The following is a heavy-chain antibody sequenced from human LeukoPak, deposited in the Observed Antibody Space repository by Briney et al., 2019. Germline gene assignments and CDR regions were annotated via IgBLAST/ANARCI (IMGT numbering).Heavy chain of an antibody. J-gene: IGHJ2*01. D-gene: IGHD2-2*01. CDR3: AREGRVVPAAPQDWYFDL. CDR1: GFTFSSYA. V-gene: IGHV3-30-3*01. Sequence: GGSLRLPCAASGFTFSSYAMHWVRQAPGKGQEWVAVISYDGSNKYYADSVKGRFTISRDNSKNTLYLQMNSLRAEDTAVYYCAREGRVVPAAPQDWYFDLWGRGTLVTVSS. CDR2: ISYDGSNK.